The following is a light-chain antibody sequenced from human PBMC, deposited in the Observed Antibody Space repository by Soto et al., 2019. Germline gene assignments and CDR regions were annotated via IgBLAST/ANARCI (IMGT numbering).Light chain of an antibody. CDR2: EVS. CDR3: TSYVGSNIWV. Sequence: ALTQPPSASGSPGQSVTISCTGTSSDVGAYKYVSWYQQYPGKAPKLMIYEVSKRPSGVPDRFSGSKSGNTASLTVSGLQAEDEANYYCTSYVGSNIWVFGGGTKLTVL. V-gene: IGLV2-8*01. J-gene: IGLJ3*02. CDR1: SSDVGAYKY.